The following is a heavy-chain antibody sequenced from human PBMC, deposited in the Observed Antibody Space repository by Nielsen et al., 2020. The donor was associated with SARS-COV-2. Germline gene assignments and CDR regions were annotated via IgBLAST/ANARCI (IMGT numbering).Heavy chain of an antibody. CDR2: SNSAGRHT. D-gene: IGHD3-10*01. Sequence: GGSLRLSCVGSGFKFSDYYMMWVRHAPGKGLEWLAVSNSAGRHTKYADSVKGRITVSRDNVRNSLFLHMDSLTSEDTAVYYCARGGLVDVWGQGTTVTVSS. CDR3: ARGGLVDV. V-gene: IGHV3-11*05. J-gene: IGHJ6*02. CDR1: GFKFSDYY.